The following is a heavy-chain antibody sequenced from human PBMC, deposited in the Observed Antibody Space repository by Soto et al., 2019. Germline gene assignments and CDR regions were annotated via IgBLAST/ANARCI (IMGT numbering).Heavy chain of an antibody. V-gene: IGHV4-59*01. CDR3: ARTGSAAAGLYYFDY. Sequence: SETLSLTSTVSGGSISSYYWSWIRQPPGKGLEWIGYIYYSGSTNYNPSLKSRVTISVDTSKNQFSLKLSSVTAADTAVYYCARTGSAAAGLYYFDYWGQGTLVTVSS. CDR1: GGSISSYY. J-gene: IGHJ4*02. D-gene: IGHD6-13*01. CDR2: IYYSGST.